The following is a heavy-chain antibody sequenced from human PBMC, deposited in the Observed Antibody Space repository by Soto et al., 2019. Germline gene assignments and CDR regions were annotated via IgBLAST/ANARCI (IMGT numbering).Heavy chain of an antibody. J-gene: IGHJ4*02. CDR2: ISYDGSNK. D-gene: IGHD1-26*01. CDR3: AKDRGSYYSDLVY. Sequence: GGSLRLSCAASGFTFSSYGMHWVRQAPGKGLEWVAVISYDGSNKYYADSVKGRFTISRDNSKNTLYLQMNSLRAEDTAVYYCAKDRGSYYSDLVYWGQGTLVTVSS. V-gene: IGHV3-30*18. CDR1: GFTFSSYG.